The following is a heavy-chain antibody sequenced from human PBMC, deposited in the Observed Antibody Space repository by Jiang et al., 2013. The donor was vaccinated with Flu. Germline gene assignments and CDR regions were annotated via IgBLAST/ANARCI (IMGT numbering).Heavy chain of an antibody. CDR3: AKENYGDWYFDL. Sequence: VQLLESGGGLVQPGGSLRLSCAASGFTFGSYTMSWVRQAPGKGLEWVSTITASGGPTYYVDSVKGRFTISRDNSKNTLYLQMNSLRVEDTAVYSCAKENYGDWYFDLWGLAPWSLSPQ. J-gene: IGHJ2*01. D-gene: IGHD4-17*01. CDR1: GFTFGSYT. V-gene: IGHV3-23*01. CDR2: ITASGGPT.